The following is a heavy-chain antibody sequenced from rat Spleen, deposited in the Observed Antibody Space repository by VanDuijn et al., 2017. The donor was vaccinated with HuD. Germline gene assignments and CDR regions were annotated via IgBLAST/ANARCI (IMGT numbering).Heavy chain of an antibody. CDR1: GFTFSNYG. J-gene: IGHJ3*01. CDR3: ARGRDWFAY. Sequence: EVQLVESGGGLVQPGRSLKLSCAASGFTFSNYGMHWIRQAPTKGLEWVASISTGGGNTYYRDSVKGRFTFSRDNARGTLYLQMDSLRSEDTATYYCARGRDWFAYWGQGTLVTVSS. V-gene: IGHV5-19*01. CDR2: ISTGGGNT.